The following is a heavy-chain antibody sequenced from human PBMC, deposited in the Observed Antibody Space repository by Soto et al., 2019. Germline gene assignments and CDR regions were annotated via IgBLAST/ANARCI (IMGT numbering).Heavy chain of an antibody. CDR2: IIPIFGTA. V-gene: IGHV1-69*01. D-gene: IGHD2-15*01. CDR1: GGTFSSYA. CDR3: ARDGTFPVVDYYGMDV. J-gene: IGHJ6*02. Sequence: QVQLVQSGAEVKKPGSSVKVSCKASGGTFSSYAISWVRQAPVQGIEWMGGIIPIFGTANYAPKFQGRGTITAGEATSTAYMELSRLRSEDTAVYYCARDGTFPVVDYYGMDVWGQGTTVTAAS.